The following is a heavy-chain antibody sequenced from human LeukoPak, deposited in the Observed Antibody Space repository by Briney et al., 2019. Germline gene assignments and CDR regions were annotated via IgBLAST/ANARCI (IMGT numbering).Heavy chain of an antibody. D-gene: IGHD1-26*01. J-gene: IGHJ4*02. CDR2: ISYDGSNK. CDR1: GFTFSSYA. V-gene: IGHV3-30-3*01. Sequence: GGSLRLSCAASGFTFSSYAMHWVRQAPGKGLEWVAVISYDGSNKYYADSVKGRFTISRDNSKNTLYLQMNSLRAEDTAVYYCARGSPGEWELPPFDYWGQGTLVTVSS. CDR3: ARGSPGEWELPPFDY.